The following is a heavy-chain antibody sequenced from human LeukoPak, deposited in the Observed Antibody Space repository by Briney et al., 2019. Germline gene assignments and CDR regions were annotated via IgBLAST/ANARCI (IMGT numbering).Heavy chain of an antibody. CDR2: ISYDGSKT. D-gene: IGHD5-18*01. CDR1: GFNFSNYG. CDR3: AKGGRILLDMDY. Sequence: PGGSLRLSCAASGFNFSNYGMHWVRQAPGKGLEWVTVISYDGSKTYYLDSVKGRFTISRDNSKNTLYLHINSLRVEDTALYYCAKGGRILLDMDYWGQGTLVTVFS. V-gene: IGHV3-30*18. J-gene: IGHJ4*02.